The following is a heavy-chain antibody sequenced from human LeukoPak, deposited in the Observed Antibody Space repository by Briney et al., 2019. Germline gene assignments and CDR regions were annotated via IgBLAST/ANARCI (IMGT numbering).Heavy chain of an antibody. CDR2: IKSKTDGGTT. CDR1: GFTFSDYY. J-gene: IGHJ4*02. V-gene: IGHV3-15*01. Sequence: GGSLRLSCAASGFTFSDYYMSWIRQAPGKGLEWVGRIKSKTDGGTTDYAAPVKGRFTISRDDSKNTLYLQMNSLKTEDTAVYYCTTEYYYDSSGYYTDYWGQGTLVTVSS. CDR3: TTEYYYDSSGYYTDY. D-gene: IGHD3-22*01.